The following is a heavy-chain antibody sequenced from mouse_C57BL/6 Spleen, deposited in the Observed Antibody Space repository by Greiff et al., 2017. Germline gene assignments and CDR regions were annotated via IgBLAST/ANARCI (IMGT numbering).Heavy chain of an antibody. J-gene: IGHJ3*01. D-gene: IGHD2-4*01. CDR2: IWSGGST. CDR1: GFSLTSYG. V-gene: IGHV2-2*01. Sequence: VKLVESGPGLVQPSQCLSITCTVSGFSLTSYGVHWVRQSPGKGLEWLGVIWSGGSTDYNAAFISRLSISKDNSKSQVFFKMNSLQADDTAIYYCAREAYYDYDVPFAYWGQGTLVTVSA. CDR3: AREAYYDYDVPFAY.